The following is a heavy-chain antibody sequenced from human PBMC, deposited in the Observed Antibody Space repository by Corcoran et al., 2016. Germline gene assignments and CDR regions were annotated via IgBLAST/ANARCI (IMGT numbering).Heavy chain of an antibody. D-gene: IGHD3-22*01. CDR1: GFTFSRYW. J-gene: IGHJ4*02. CDR2: IKQDGSQR. CDR3: ARDLASDSLGY. V-gene: IGHV3-7*01. Sequence: EMQLVESGGGLVQPGGSLRLSCAASGFTFSRYWMSWVRQAPGKGLEWVANIKQDGSQRYYVASVKGRFTISRDNAKNSLYLQMNSVRDEDTAVYYCARDLASDSLGYWGQGALVTVSS.